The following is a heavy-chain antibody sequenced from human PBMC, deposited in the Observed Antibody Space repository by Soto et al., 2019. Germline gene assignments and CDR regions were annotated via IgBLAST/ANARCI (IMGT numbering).Heavy chain of an antibody. J-gene: IGHJ4*02. CDR3: ARAALYSSGWYYFDY. CDR1: GGSISSYY. V-gene: IGHV4-59*08. Sequence: PSETLSLTCTVSGGSISSYYWRWIRQPPGKGLEWIGYIYYSGSTNYNPSLKSRVTISVDTSKNQFSLKLSSVTAADTAVYYCARAALYSSGWYYFDYWGQGTLVTVSS. CDR2: IYYSGST. D-gene: IGHD6-19*01.